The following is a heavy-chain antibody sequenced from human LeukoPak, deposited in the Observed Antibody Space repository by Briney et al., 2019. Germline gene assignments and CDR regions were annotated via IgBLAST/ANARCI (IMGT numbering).Heavy chain of an antibody. D-gene: IGHD1-26*01. CDR1: GFTFSSYS. J-gene: IGHJ4*02. Sequence: GGSLRLSCAASGFTFSSYSMNWVRQAPGKGLEWVSSISSSSSYIYYADSVKGRFTISRDNTKNSLYLQMNSLRAEDTAVYYCARGLIVGAPDYWGQGTLVTVSS. V-gene: IGHV3-21*01. CDR3: ARGLIVGAPDY. CDR2: ISSSSSYI.